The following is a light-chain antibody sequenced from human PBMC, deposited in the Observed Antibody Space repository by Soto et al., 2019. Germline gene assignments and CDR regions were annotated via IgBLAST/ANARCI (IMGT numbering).Light chain of an antibody. CDR1: GSIIGTNT. J-gene: IGLJ2*01. V-gene: IGLV1-44*01. CDR2: GNN. Sequence: QSVLTQPPSASGTPGQRVTISCSGSGSIIGTNTVNWYRQLPGTAPKLLIYGNNQRPSGVPDRFSGSKSGPSASLAISGLQSEDEAEYYCTAWDGSLNNVLFGGGTQLTVL. CDR3: TAWDGSLNNVL.